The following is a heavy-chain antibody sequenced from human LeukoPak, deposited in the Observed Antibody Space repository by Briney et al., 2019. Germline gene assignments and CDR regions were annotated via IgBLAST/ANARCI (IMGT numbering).Heavy chain of an antibody. CDR2: ISSSSSTI. D-gene: IGHD3-9*01. CDR1: GFTFSSYS. V-gene: IGHV3-48*04. Sequence: GGSLRLSCAASGFTFSSYSMNWVRQAPGKGLEWVSYISSSSSTIYYADSVKGRFTISRDNAKNSLYLQMNSLRAEDTAVYYCASWGSGRPQKTGYHNYYYMDVWGKGTTVTVSS. CDR3: ASWGSGRPQKTGYHNYYYMDV. J-gene: IGHJ6*03.